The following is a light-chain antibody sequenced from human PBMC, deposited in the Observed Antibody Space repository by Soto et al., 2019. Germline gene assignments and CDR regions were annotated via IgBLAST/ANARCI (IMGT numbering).Light chain of an antibody. J-gene: IGKJ2*01. Sequence: EIVLTQSPGTLSLSPRERATLSCRARQSVSSSYLAWYQQKPGQAHRLLIYGASSRATGIPDRFSGSGSGTDFTLTISRLEPEDFAVYYCQQYGSPPYTFGKGTQLQIK. CDR1: QSVSSSY. CDR3: QQYGSPPYT. CDR2: GAS. V-gene: IGKV3-20*01.